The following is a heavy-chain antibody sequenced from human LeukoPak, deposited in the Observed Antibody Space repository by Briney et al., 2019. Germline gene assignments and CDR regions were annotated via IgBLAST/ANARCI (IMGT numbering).Heavy chain of an antibody. CDR3: ASCIYYYDSSGYTPCGWFDP. CDR2: ISGSGGST. V-gene: IGHV3-23*01. D-gene: IGHD3-22*01. Sequence: PGGSLRLSCAASGFTFSSYAMSWVRQAPGKGLEWVSAISGSGGSTYYADSVKGRFTISRDNAKNSLYLQMNSLRAEDTAVYYCASCIYYYDSSGYTPCGWFDPWGQGTLVTVSS. CDR1: GFTFSSYA. J-gene: IGHJ5*02.